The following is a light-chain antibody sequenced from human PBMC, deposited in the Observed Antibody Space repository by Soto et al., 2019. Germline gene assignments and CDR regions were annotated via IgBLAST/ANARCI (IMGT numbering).Light chain of an antibody. CDR3: QKYHSAPFT. J-gene: IGKJ3*01. CDR2: AAS. CDR1: QAISN. Sequence: DIQMTQSPSSLSASVGDRDTITCRASQAISNLAWYQQKPGKVPKVLIYAASTLQSGVPSRFSGSGSGTDFTLTITSLQPEDVATYFCQKYHSAPFTFGPGTKLDIK. V-gene: IGKV1-27*01.